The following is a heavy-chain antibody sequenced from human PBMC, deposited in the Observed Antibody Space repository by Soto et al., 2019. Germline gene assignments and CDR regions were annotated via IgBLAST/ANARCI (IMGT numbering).Heavy chain of an antibody. Sequence: SETLSLTCTVSGGSISSGDYYWSWIRQPPGRGLEWIGYIYYSGSTYHNPSLKSRVTISVDTSKSQFSLKLSSVTAADTAVYYCARLRKVVRGVNWFDPWGQGTLVTVSS. CDR3: ARLRKVVRGVNWFDP. CDR1: GGSISSGDYY. D-gene: IGHD3-10*01. CDR2: IYYSGST. V-gene: IGHV4-30-4*01. J-gene: IGHJ5*02.